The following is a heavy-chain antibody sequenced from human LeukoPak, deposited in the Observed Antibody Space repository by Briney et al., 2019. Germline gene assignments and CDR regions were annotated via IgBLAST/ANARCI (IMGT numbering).Heavy chain of an antibody. V-gene: IGHV4-39*07. D-gene: IGHD4-17*01. J-gene: IGHJ5*02. CDR3: ARDHVMASYGAPYNWFDP. Sequence: PSETLSLTCTVSGGSISSSSYYWGWIRQPPGKGLEWIGSIYYSGSTYYNPSLKSRVTISVDTSKNQFSLKLSSVTAADTAVYYCARDHVMASYGAPYNWFDPWGQGTLVTVSS. CDR1: GGSISSSSYY. CDR2: IYYSGST.